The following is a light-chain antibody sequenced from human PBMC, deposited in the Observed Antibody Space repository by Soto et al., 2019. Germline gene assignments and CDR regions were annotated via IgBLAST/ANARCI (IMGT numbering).Light chain of an antibody. CDR2: GAS. Sequence: PGARATLSCRASQSLTTRYLAWYQQKPGQAPRLLIYGASSWATGIPDRFSGSGSGTDFTLTISRLEPEDFAGYYCQQYGTSPTFGQGTRLEIK. CDR3: QQYGTSPT. CDR1: QSLTTRY. J-gene: IGKJ5*01. V-gene: IGKV3-20*01.